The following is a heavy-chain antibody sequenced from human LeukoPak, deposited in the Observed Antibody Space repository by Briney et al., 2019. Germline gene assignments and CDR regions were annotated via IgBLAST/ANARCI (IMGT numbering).Heavy chain of an antibody. V-gene: IGHV3-30*18. CDR3: AKGLTMIVVERDAFDI. J-gene: IGHJ3*02. D-gene: IGHD3-22*01. CDR1: GFTVSSNY. CDR2: ISYDGSNK. Sequence: GGSLRLSCEASGFTVSSNYMSWVRQAPGKGLEWVAVISYDGSNKYYADSVKGRFTISRDNSKNTLYLQMNSLRAEDTAVYYCAKGLTMIVVERDAFDIWGQGTMVTVSS.